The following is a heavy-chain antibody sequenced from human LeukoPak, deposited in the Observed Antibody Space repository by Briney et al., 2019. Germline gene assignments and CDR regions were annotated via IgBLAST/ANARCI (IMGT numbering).Heavy chain of an antibody. J-gene: IGHJ4*02. CDR2: IYSGGST. CDR1: EFSVGSNY. CDR3: ARGGVYSSSAPDY. V-gene: IGHV3-66*01. D-gene: IGHD6-6*01. Sequence: GGSLRLSCAASEFSVGSNYMTWVRQAPGKGLEWVSLIYSGGSTYYADSVKGRFTISRDNSKNTLYLQMNSLRAEDTAVYSCARGGVYSSSAPDYWGQGTLVTVSS.